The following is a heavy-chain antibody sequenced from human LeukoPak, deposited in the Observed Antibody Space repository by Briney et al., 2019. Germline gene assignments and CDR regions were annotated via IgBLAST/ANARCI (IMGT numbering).Heavy chain of an antibody. Sequence: ASVKVSCKASGYTFTGYYMHWVRQAPGQGLEWMGWINPNSGGTNYAQKFQGRVTMTRDTSISTAYMELSRLRSDDTAVYYCARGHSRYCSGGSCYSNSSYYYYMDVWGKGTTVTVSS. J-gene: IGHJ6*03. D-gene: IGHD2-15*01. CDR2: INPNSGGT. V-gene: IGHV1-2*02. CDR1: GYTFTGYY. CDR3: ARGHSRYCSGGSCYSNSSYYYYMDV.